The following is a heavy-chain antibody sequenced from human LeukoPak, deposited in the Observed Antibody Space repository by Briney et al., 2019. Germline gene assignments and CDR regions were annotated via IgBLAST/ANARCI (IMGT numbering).Heavy chain of an antibody. CDR1: EFTFSRYS. Sequence: GGSLRLSSAASEFTFSRYSMNWVRQAPGKGPEWVAHIKENGSEQYYADSVKGRFTISRDNVKQSLCLQMNNLRVEDTAVYYCARGPGDYDASDIWGQGTMVTVSS. D-gene: IGHD4-11*01. J-gene: IGHJ3*02. CDR2: IKENGSEQ. V-gene: IGHV3-7*01. CDR3: ARGPGDYDASDI.